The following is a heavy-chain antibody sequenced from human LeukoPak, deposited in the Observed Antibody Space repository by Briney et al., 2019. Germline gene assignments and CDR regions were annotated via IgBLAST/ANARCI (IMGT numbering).Heavy chain of an antibody. D-gene: IGHD3-3*02. CDR3: AKADPAFNWFDP. CDR1: GFTFTGYA. J-gene: IGHJ5*02. Sequence: GGSLRLSCAASGFTFTGYAMSWVRQAPGKGLEWVSAISGSGGSTYYADSVKGRFTISRNNSKNTLYLQMNSLRAEDTAVYYCAKADPAFNWFDPWGQGTLVTVSS. CDR2: ISGSGGST. V-gene: IGHV3-23*01.